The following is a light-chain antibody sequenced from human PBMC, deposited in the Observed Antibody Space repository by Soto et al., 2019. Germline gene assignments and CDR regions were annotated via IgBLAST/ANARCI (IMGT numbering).Light chain of an antibody. V-gene: IGLV1-40*01. J-gene: IGLJ3*02. Sequence: QAVVTQPPSVSGAPGQRVTISCTGSSSNIGAGYDVHWYQQLPGTAPKLLIYDNNNRTSGVPDRFSGSKSGTSASLAITGLQAEDEAEYYCQSYDSSLSSWVFGGGTKLTVL. CDR3: QSYDSSLSSWV. CDR1: SSNIGAGYD. CDR2: DNN.